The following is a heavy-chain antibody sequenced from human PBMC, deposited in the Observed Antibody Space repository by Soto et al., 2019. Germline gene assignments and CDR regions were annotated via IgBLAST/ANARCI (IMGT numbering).Heavy chain of an antibody. V-gene: IGHV3-74*01. J-gene: IGHJ4*02. CDR3: ERMDGGNSDN. D-gene: IGHD4-4*01. CDR1: GFTFSSYW. Sequence: EVQLVESGGGLVQPGGSLRLSCAASGFTFSSYWMHWVRQAPGKGLVWVSRINSDGSTTNYVDSVKGRFTISRENAKNTLSLQMNSLRAEDTAVYYCERMDGGNSDNWGQGTLVTVSS. CDR2: INSDGSTT.